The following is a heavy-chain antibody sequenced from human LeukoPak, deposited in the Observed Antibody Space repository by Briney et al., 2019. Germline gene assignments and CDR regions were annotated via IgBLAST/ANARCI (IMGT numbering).Heavy chain of an antibody. CDR2: IWHDGYTK. V-gene: IGHV3-33*06. J-gene: IGHJ6*03. Sequence: GGSLRLSCAASGFTFSSYAMHWVRQAPGKGLEWVAVIWHDGYTKYYAVSVKGRFTISRDNSKNTLYLQMNSLRAEDTAEYYCAKRGGTESFYYYYYMDVWGKGTTVTVSS. CDR3: AKRGGTESFYYYYYMDV. D-gene: IGHD2-15*01. CDR1: GFTFSSYA.